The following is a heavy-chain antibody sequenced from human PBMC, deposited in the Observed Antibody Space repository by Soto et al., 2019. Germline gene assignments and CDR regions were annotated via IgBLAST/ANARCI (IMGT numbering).Heavy chain of an antibody. V-gene: IGHV3-7*01. J-gene: IGHJ4*02. CDR3: ARGRYQLY. Sequence: HPWGSLRLSCAASGFIFSSYWMSWVRQAPGKGLEWVANIKQDGSEKYYVDSVKGRFTISRDNAKNSLYLQMNSLRAEDTAVYYCARGRYQLYWGQGTLVTVSS. CDR2: IKQDGSEK. D-gene: IGHD2-2*01. CDR1: GFIFSSYW.